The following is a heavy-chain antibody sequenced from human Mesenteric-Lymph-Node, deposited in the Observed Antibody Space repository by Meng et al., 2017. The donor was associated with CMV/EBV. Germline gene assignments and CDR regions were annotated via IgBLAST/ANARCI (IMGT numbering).Heavy chain of an antibody. J-gene: IGHJ6*02. CDR3: AKDGNVLRFLEWSYYYGMDV. CDR2: IRYDGSNK. D-gene: IGHD3-3*01. Sequence: GESLKISCVASGFTLNRYGMHWVRQAPGKGLEWVAFIRYDGSNKYYADSVKGRFTISRDNSKNTLYLQMNSLRAEDTAVYYCAKDGNVLRFLEWSYYYGMDVWGQGTTVTVSS. CDR1: GFTLNRYG. V-gene: IGHV3-30*02.